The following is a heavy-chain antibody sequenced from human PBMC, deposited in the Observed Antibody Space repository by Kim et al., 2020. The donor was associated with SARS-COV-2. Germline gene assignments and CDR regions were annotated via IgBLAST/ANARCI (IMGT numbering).Heavy chain of an antibody. Sequence: SVKVSCKASGGTFTSYAISWVRQAPGQGLEWMGRIIPIFGIANYAKKFQGRVTITADKSTSTAYMELSSLRSEDTTVYYCARAQSRVATNWFDSWGQGT. CDR3: ARAQSRVATNWFDS. CDR1: GGTFTSYA. V-gene: IGHV1-69*04. J-gene: IGHJ5*01. D-gene: IGHD5-12*01. CDR2: IIPIFGIA.